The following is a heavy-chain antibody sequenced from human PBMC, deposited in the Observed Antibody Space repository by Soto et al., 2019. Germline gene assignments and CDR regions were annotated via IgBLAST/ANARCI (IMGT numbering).Heavy chain of an antibody. Sequence: QVQLQESGPGLVKPSGTLSLTCAVSGGSISSSNWWSWVRQPPGKGLEWIGEIYHSGSTHYNPSLQSRVTISVDKSKNQFSLKLSSVTAADTAVYYCARKFVAVAYRWFDPWGQGTLVTVSS. V-gene: IGHV4-4*02. CDR2: IYHSGST. D-gene: IGHD6-19*01. CDR3: ARKFVAVAYRWFDP. CDR1: GGSISSSNW. J-gene: IGHJ5*02.